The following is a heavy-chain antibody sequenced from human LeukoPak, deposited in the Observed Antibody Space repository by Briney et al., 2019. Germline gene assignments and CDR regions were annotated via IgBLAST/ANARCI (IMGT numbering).Heavy chain of an antibody. V-gene: IGHV3-21*01. D-gene: IGHD7-27*01. CDR2: ISSSSSYI. J-gene: IGHJ4*02. CDR3: ARSRTGEGDY. CDR1: GFTFSSYS. Sequence: GGSLRLSCAAAGFTFSSYSMNWVRQAPGKGLEWVSSISSSSSYIYYADSVKGRFTISRDNAKNSLYLQMNSLRAEDTAVYYCARSRTGEGDYWGQGTLVTVSS.